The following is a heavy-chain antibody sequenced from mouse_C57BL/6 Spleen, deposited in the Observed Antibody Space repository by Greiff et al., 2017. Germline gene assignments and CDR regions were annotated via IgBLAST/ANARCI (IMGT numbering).Heavy chain of an antibody. CDR1: GYTFTSYW. CDR3: ARRGNYGSSYFDV. V-gene: IGHV1-50*01. J-gene: IGHJ1*03. CDR2: IDPSDSYT. D-gene: IGHD1-1*01. Sequence: QVQLQQPGAELVKPGASVKLSCKASGYTFTSYWMQWVKQRPGQGLEWIGEIDPSDSYTNYNQKFKDKATLTVDPSSSTAYMQLSSLTSEDSAVYYCARRGNYGSSYFDVWGTGTTVTVSS.